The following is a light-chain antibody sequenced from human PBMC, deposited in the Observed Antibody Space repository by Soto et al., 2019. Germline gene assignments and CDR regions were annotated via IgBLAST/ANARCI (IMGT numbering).Light chain of an antibody. Sequence: AIQMTQSPSSLSASVGARVTITCRASQGIRKDLGWYQQKPGTAPKFLIYAASNLQSGVPSRFSASGSGTDFTLTISTLQPEDFATYYCLQDYRYPRTFGQGTKLEMK. J-gene: IGKJ2*01. CDR1: QGIRKD. CDR3: LQDYRYPRT. V-gene: IGKV1-6*01. CDR2: AAS.